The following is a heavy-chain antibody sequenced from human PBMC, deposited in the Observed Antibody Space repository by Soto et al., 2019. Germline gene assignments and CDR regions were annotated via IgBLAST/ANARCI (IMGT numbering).Heavy chain of an antibody. CDR3: ARGYYYGQNFDY. D-gene: IGHD3-10*01. J-gene: IGHJ4*02. V-gene: IGHV4-4*02. CDR2: IYHSGST. CDR1: GGSISSSNW. Sequence: PSETLSLTCAVSGGSISSSNWWSWVRQPPGKGLEWIGEIYHSGSTNYNPSLESRVTISVDTSKNQFSLKLNSVTAADTAVYYCARGYYYGQNFDYWGQGTLVTVS.